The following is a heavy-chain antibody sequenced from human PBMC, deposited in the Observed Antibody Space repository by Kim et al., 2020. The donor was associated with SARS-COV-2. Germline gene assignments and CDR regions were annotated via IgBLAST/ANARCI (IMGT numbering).Heavy chain of an antibody. CDR2: ISSDGSHE. Sequence: GGSLRLSCAASGFTFSAYAMYWVRQAPGKGLEWVAIISSDGSHEYYVDSVKGRFTISRDNSKNMVYLQMNSLRDEDTAVYYCARAVQYRSGWKNWFDPWGQGALVTFSS. J-gene: IGHJ5*02. CDR3: ARAVQYRSGWKNWFDP. V-gene: IGHV3-30*04. CDR1: GFTFSAYA. D-gene: IGHD6-19*01.